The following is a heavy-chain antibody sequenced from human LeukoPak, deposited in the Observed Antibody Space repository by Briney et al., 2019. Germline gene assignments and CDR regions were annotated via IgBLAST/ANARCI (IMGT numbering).Heavy chain of an antibody. D-gene: IGHD3-22*01. V-gene: IGHV1-69*13. CDR1: GGTFSSYA. CDR2: IIPIFGTA. J-gene: IGHJ6*02. CDR3: ARDRRYDSSGYQPFGHYYGMDV. Sequence: ASVKVSCKASGGTFSSYAISWVRQAPGQGLEWMGGIIPIFGTANYAQKFQGRVTITADESTSTAYMELSSLRSEDTAVYYCARDRRYDSSGYQPFGHYYGMDVWGQETTVTVSS.